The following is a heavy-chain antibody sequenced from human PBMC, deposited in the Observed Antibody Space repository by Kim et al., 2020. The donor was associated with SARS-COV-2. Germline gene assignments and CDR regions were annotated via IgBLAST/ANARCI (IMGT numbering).Heavy chain of an antibody. CDR3: AKDYGDSYYYYGMDV. D-gene: IGHD4-17*01. CDR2: ISYDGSNK. J-gene: IGHJ6*02. Sequence: GGSLRLSCAASGFTFSSYGMHWVRQAPGKGLEWVAVISYDGSNKYYADSVKGRFTISRDNSKNTLYLQMNSLRAEDTAVYYCAKDYGDSYYYYGMDVWGQGTTDTVSS. V-gene: IGHV3-30*18. CDR1: GFTFSSYG.